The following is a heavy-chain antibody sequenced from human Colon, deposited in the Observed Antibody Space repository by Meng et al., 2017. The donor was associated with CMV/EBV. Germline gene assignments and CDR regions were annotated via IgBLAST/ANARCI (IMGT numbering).Heavy chain of an antibody. CDR1: GFSFSNYE. V-gene: IGHV3-48*03. CDR2: ISGSGSTV. Sequence: GESLKISCSASGFSFSNYEMHWVRQAPGKGLEWISYISGSGSTVFYADSVKGRFTVSRDHAKNSLYLQMNSLTAEDTAVYYCARDPFLVREGFDCWGQGTRVTVSS. CDR3: ARDPFLVREGFDC. D-gene: IGHD3-10*01. J-gene: IGHJ4*02.